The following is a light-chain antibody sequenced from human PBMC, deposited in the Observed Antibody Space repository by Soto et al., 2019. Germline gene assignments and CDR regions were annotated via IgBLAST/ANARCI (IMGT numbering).Light chain of an antibody. CDR3: RKYISVPL. Sequence: DIQMTQSPSSLSASVGDRVTITCRASQGISNYIAWYQQKPGKAPKLMIYAAYTLQSGVPSRFSGSGSGTDFTLTINSLQTEDVATYSFRKYISVPLFGPRTKVDIK. CDR2: AAY. CDR1: QGISNY. J-gene: IGKJ3*01. V-gene: IGKV1-27*01.